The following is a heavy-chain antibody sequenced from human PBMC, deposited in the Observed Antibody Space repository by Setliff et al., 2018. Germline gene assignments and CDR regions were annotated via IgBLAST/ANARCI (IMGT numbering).Heavy chain of an antibody. V-gene: IGHV3-23*01. CDR3: ARVPPAFGSRDLYYFDY. Sequence: PGGSLRLSCAASGLTFNSYAMSWVRQAPGKGLEWVSTVSVSGDNTYYTDPVKGRFTTSRDKSKNTLSLQMSSLRTEATAVYYCARVPPAFGSRDLYYFDYWGQGTLVTVSS. D-gene: IGHD3-16*01. CDR1: GLTFNSYA. J-gene: IGHJ4*02. CDR2: VSVSGDNT.